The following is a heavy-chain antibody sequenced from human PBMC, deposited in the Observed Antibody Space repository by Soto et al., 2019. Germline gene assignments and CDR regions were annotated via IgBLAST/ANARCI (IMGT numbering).Heavy chain of an antibody. CDR2: ISYDGSNT. CDR1: GFTFSSYG. D-gene: IGHD1-26*01. Sequence: QVQLVESGGGVVQPGRSLRLSCAASGFTFSSYGMHWVRQAPGKGLEWVAIISYDGSNTYYADSVKGRFTISRDNSKNTLYLQMNSLGAEDTSVYYCAKEGGLSGSYYISSSYYVDYWGQGTLVTVSS. J-gene: IGHJ4*02. CDR3: AKEGGLSGSYYISSSYYVDY. V-gene: IGHV3-30*18.